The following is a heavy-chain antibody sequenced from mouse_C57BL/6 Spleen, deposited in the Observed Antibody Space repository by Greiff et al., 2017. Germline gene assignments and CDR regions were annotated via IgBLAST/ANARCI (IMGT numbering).Heavy chain of an antibody. D-gene: IGHD1-1*01. V-gene: IGHV1-22*01. CDR2: INPNNGGN. Sequence: EVQLQQSGPELVKPGASVKMSCKASGYTFTDYNMHWVKQSHGKSLEWIGYINPNNGGNSYNQRFKGKATLNVNKSYSTAYMELRSLTSEDSAVYYCASPKCITTVVATDYWGQGTTLTFSS. CDR1: GYTFTDYN. J-gene: IGHJ2*01. CDR3: ASPKCITTVVATDY.